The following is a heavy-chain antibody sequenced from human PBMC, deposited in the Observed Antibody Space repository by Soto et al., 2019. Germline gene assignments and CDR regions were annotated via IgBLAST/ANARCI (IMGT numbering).Heavy chain of an antibody. V-gene: IGHV1-46*01. CDR1: GYTFTSYY. J-gene: IGHJ4*02. CDR2: INPSGGST. Sequence: ASVKVSCKASGYTFTSYYMHWVRQAPGQGLEWMGIINPSGGSTSYAQKFQGRVTMTRDTSTSTVYMELSSLRSEDTAVYYCARDRTDIVVVVAATFPGYWGQGTLVTVPQ. D-gene: IGHD2-15*01. CDR3: ARDRTDIVVVVAATFPGY.